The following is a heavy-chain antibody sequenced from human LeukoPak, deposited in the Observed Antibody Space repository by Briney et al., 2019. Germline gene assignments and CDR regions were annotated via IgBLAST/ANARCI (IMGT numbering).Heavy chain of an antibody. Sequence: PSETLSLTCTVSGDSISAYYWSWIRQPAGRGLEWIGRIYTSGNTNYNPSLRSRVSMSLATSKNQFSLRLTSVTAADTAGYYCARGFDDFCEAEGEYYHFLDVWGKGTTVIVSS. CDR2: IYTSGNT. D-gene: IGHD3-3*01. V-gene: IGHV4-4*07. CDR1: GDSISAYY. CDR3: ARGFDDFCEAEGEYYHFLDV. J-gene: IGHJ6*03.